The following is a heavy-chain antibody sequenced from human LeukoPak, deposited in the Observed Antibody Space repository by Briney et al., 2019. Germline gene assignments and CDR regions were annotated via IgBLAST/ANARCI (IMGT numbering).Heavy chain of an antibody. CDR1: GYTFTSYD. J-gene: IGHJ4*02. CDR3: ARVYYDSSGYYIDY. V-gene: IGHV1-8*01. CDR2: MNPNSGNT. Sequence: ASVKVSCKASGYTFTSYDINWVRQATGQGLELMGWMNPNSGNTGYAQKFQGRVTMTRNTSISTAYMQLSSLRSEDTAVYYCARVYYDSSGYYIDYWGQGTLVTVSS. D-gene: IGHD3-22*01.